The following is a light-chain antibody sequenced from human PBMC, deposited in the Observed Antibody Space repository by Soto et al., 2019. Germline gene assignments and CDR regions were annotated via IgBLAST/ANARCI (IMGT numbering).Light chain of an antibody. CDR2: GAS. J-gene: IGKJ2*01. V-gene: IGKV3-20*01. CDR1: QSVSSSY. CDR3: QQYGTSPYT. Sequence: EIVLTQSPGTLSLSPGERATLSCRASQSVSSSYLAWYQKKPGQAPRLLIYGASNRANGIPDRFSGSGSGKDFTLTISRLEPEEFAVYYCQQYGTSPYTFGQGTKVEIK.